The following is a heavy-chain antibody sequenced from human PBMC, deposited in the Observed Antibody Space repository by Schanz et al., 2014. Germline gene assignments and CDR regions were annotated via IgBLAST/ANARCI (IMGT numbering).Heavy chain of an antibody. D-gene: IGHD1-7*01. CDR1: GFTFSTYY. V-gene: IGHV3-21*02. Sequence: EVQLVESGGGLVKPGGSLRLSCAASGFTFSTYYMNWVRQAPGKGLEWVSSISSSSSYISYADSVKGRFTISRDNAENTLYLQMNSLRVEDTAVYYCAMGGYQLHHWGQGTLVTVSA. CDR2: ISSSSSYI. CDR3: AMGGYQLHH. J-gene: IGHJ4*02.